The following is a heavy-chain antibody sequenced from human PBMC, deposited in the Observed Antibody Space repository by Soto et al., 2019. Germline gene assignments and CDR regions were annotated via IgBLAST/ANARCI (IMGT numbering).Heavy chain of an antibody. CDR1: GFTFSSYS. V-gene: IGHV3-21*01. D-gene: IGHD1-26*01. CDR3: ARGLVGAIPPAFGFGY. Sequence: PGGSLRLSCAASGFTFSSYSMNWVRQAPGKGLEWVSSISSSSSYIYYADSVKGRFTISRDNAKNSLYLQMNSLRAEDTAVYYCARGLVGAIPPAFGFGYWGQGTLVTVSS. J-gene: IGHJ4*02. CDR2: ISSSSSYI.